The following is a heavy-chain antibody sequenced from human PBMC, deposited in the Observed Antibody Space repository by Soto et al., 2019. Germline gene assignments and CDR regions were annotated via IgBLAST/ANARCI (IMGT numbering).Heavy chain of an antibody. J-gene: IGHJ4*02. V-gene: IGHV3-21*06. D-gene: IGHD6-19*01. CDR3: ARGAALAGKLDL. CDR1: GFTYTSDS. Sequence: PEGSLRLSCEASGFTYTSDSMTWVRQAPGKGLEWVSSISSHGRDIFYADSVKGRFTISRDNAKDSLHLQMNSLTGEDSAVYYCARGAALAGKLDLWGQGTLVTVSS. CDR2: ISSHGRDI.